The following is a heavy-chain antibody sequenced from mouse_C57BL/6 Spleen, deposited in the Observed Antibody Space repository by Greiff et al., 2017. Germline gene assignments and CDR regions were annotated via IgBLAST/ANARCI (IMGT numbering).Heavy chain of an antibody. CDR1: GFNIKDYY. V-gene: IGHV14-1*01. J-gene: IGHJ1*03. Sequence: VQLQQSGAELVRPGASVKLSCTASGFNIKDYYMHWVKQRPEQGLEWIGRIDPEDGDTEYAPKFQGKATMTADTSSNTAYLQLSSLTSEDTAVYYCTTPQYYYGSSYWYFDVWGTGTTVTVSS. CDR2: IDPEDGDT. CDR3: TTPQYYYGSSYWYFDV. D-gene: IGHD1-1*01.